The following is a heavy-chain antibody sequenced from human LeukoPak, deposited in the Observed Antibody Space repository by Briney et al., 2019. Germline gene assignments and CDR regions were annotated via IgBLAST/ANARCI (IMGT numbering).Heavy chain of an antibody. CDR1: GYTFTCYY. CDR3: ARANHYDILTGYSDDAFDI. D-gene: IGHD3-9*01. Sequence: ASAKVSCKASGYTFTCYYMHWVRQAPGQGLEWMGIINPSGGSTSYAQKFQGRVTMTRGTSTSTVYMELSSLRSEDTAVYYCARANHYDILTGYSDDAFDIWGQGTMVTVSS. V-gene: IGHV1-46*01. CDR2: INPSGGST. J-gene: IGHJ3*02.